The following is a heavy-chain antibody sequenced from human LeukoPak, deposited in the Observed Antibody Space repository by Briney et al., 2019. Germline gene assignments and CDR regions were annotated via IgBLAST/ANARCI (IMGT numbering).Heavy chain of an antibody. D-gene: IGHD3-16*02. Sequence: SETLSLTCTVSGGSISSYYWSWIRQPPGKGLEWIGYIYYSGSTDYNPSLKSRVTISVDTSKNQFSLKLSSVTAADTAVYYCARDRYDYVWGSYRYIIDYWGQGTLVTVSS. CDR2: IYYSGST. CDR1: GGSISSYY. CDR3: ARDRYDYVWGSYRYIIDY. J-gene: IGHJ4*02. V-gene: IGHV4-59*12.